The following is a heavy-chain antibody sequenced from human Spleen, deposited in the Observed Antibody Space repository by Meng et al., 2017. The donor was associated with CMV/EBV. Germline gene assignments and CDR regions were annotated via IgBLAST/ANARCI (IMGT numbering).Heavy chain of an antibody. J-gene: IGHJ4*02. CDR2: IYYSGST. D-gene: IGHD7-27*01. CDR3: ARDNNWGPDY. CDR1: GDSVSTGSYY. V-gene: IGHV4-61*01. Sequence: SETLSLTCTVSGDSVSTGSYYWNWIRQPPGKGLEWIGYIYYSGSTNYNPSLKSRVTISMDTSKNQFSLKLTSVTAADTAVYYCARDNNWGPDYWGQGTLVTVSS.